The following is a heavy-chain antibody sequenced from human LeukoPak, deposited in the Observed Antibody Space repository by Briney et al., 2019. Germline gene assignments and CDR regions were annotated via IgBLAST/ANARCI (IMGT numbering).Heavy chain of an antibody. J-gene: IGHJ4*02. D-gene: IGHD6-19*01. CDR3: ARVITDTYSSGWYPDY. Sequence: ASVKVSCKASGYTFTSYGISRVRQAPGQGLEWMGWISAYNGNTNYAQKLQGRVTMTTDTSTSTAYMELRSLRSDDTAVYYCARVITDTYSSGWYPDYWGQGTLVTVSS. CDR1: GYTFTSYG. CDR2: ISAYNGNT. V-gene: IGHV1-18*01.